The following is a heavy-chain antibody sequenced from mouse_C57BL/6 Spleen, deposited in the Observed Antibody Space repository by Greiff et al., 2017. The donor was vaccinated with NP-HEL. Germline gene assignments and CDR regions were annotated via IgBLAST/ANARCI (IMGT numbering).Heavy chain of an antibody. CDR3: ARIDYGSSYFAY. CDR1: GYTFTSYW. J-gene: IGHJ3*01. V-gene: IGHV1-64*01. Sequence: QVQLQQPGAELVKPGASVKLSCKASGYTFTSYWMHWVKQRPGQGLEWIGMIHPNSGSTNYNEKFKSKATLTVDKSSSTAYMQLSSLTSEDSAVYYCARIDYGSSYFAYWGQGTLVTVSA. CDR2: IHPNSGST. D-gene: IGHD1-1*01.